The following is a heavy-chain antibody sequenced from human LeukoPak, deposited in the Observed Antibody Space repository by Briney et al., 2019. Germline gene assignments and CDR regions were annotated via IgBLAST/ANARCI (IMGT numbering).Heavy chain of an antibody. Sequence: ASVKVSFKASGYTFTGYYMHWVRQAPGQGLAWMGWINPNSGGTNYAQKFQGRVTMTRDTSISTAYMELSRLRSDDTAVYYCARDWGYGSGSPIDYWGQGTLVTVSS. V-gene: IGHV1-2*02. J-gene: IGHJ4*02. CDR2: INPNSGGT. CDR1: GYTFTGYY. CDR3: ARDWGYGSGSPIDY. D-gene: IGHD3-10*01.